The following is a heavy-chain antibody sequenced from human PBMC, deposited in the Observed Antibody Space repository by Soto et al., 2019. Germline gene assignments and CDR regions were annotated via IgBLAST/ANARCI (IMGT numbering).Heavy chain of an antibody. J-gene: IGHJ6*02. V-gene: IGHV4-38-2*02. CDR3: AREVATIGSRLYYYYGMDV. D-gene: IGHD5-12*01. Sequence: SETLSLTCAVSGYSISSGYYWGWIRQPPGKGLEWIGSIYHSGSTYYNPSLKSRVTISVDTSKNQFSLKLSSVTAADTAVYYCAREVATIGSRLYYYYGMDVWGQGTTVTVSS. CDR1: GYSISSGYY. CDR2: IYHSGST.